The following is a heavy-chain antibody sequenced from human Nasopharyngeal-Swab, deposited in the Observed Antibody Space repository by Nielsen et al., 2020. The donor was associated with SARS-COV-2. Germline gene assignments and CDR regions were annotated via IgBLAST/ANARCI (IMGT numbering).Heavy chain of an antibody. V-gene: IGHV3-30-3*01. D-gene: IGHD2-8*01. CDR2: MSFDGSNK. CDR3: AREGVSSLPFGDY. CDR1: GFTFRIFA. Sequence: GESLKISCEGSGFTFRIFAMHWLRQAPGKGLEWVAFMSFDGSNKYYADSVKGRFTISRDNSKNTLYLQMNSLRPEDTAVYYCAREGVSSLPFGDYWGRGTLVTVSS. J-gene: IGHJ4*02.